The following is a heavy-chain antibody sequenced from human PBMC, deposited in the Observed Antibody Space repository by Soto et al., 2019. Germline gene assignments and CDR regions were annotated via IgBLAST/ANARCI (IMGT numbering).Heavy chain of an antibody. CDR3: AHWRETGTTWGY. CDR2: IYWDDDK. D-gene: IGHD1-1*01. V-gene: IGHV2-5*02. J-gene: IGHJ4*02. CDR1: GFSLSTSGVG. Sequence: QITLKESGPTLVKPTQTLTLTCTFSGFSLSTSGVGVGWIRQPPGKALEWLALIYWDDDKRYSPSLKSRLTNTKDTSYTQVVLTMTNMDPVDTATYCGAHWRETGTTWGYWGQGTLVTVSS.